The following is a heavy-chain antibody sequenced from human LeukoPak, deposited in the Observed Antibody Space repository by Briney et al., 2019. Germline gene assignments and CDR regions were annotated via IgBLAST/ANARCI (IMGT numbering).Heavy chain of an antibody. CDR3: AKTPGFELVDYYYYMDV. CDR2: ISYDGSNK. CDR1: GFTFSSYA. D-gene: IGHD6-13*01. Sequence: PGGSLRLSCAASGFTFSSYAMHWVRQAPGKGLEWVAVISYDGSNKYYADSVKGRFTISRDNSKNTLYLQMNSLRAEDTAVYYCAKTPGFELVDYYYYMDVWGKGTTVTVSS. V-gene: IGHV3-30-3*02. J-gene: IGHJ6*03.